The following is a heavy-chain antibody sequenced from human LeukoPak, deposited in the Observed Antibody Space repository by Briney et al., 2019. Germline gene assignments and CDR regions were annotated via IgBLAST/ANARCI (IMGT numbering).Heavy chain of an antibody. CDR2: IYRDGST. CDR1: GFSVSTYY. D-gene: IGHD5-24*01. CDR3: ARVGRDNYNDYFDY. V-gene: IGHV3-66*02. J-gene: IGHJ4*02. Sequence: GGSLRLSCAASGFSVSTYYMSWVRQAPGKGLEWVSLIYRDGSTYFADSVKGRFTISRDNSKNTLYLQMNSLRAEDTAVYCCARVGRDNYNDYFDYWGQGTLVTVSS.